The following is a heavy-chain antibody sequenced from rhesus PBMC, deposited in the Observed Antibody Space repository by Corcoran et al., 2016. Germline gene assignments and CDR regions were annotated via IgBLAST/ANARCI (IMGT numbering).Heavy chain of an antibody. CDR2: IYVGSGST. D-gene: IGHD5-12*01. Sequence: QVQLQESGPGVVKPSETLSLTCAVSGGSISGYYLWSWIRQPPGKGLEWIGYIYVGSGSTSYNPSLKSRVIISIDTSKNQFSLKLSSVTAADTAVYYCARAVDTHFDYWGQGVLVTVSS. J-gene: IGHJ4*01. CDR3: ARAVDTHFDY. V-gene: IGHV4S7*01. CDR1: GGSISGYYL.